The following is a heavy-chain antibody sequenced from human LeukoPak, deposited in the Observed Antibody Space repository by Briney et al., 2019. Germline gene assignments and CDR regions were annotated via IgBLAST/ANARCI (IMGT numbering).Heavy chain of an antibody. CDR3: AKAGYYYHYYMDV. D-gene: IGHD6-13*01. V-gene: IGHV3-73*01. J-gene: IGHJ6*03. CDR1: GFTFSGSA. Sequence: QPGGSLRLSCAASGFTFSGSALHWVRQASGKGLEWIGRIRSKTNNYATTYAASVTGRFTISRDDAENTAYLQMNSLRAEDTAVYYCAKAGYYYHYYMDVWGKGPRSPSP. CDR2: IRSKTNNYAT.